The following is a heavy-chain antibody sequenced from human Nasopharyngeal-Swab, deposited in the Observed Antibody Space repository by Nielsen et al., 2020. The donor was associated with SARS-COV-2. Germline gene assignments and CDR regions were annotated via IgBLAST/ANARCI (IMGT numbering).Heavy chain of an antibody. CDR1: GFTFDDYT. V-gene: IGHV3-43*01. Sequence: GESLKISCAASGFTFDDYTMHWVRQAPGKGLEWVSLISWDGGSTYYADSVKGRFTISRDNAKNSLYLQMNSLRAEDTALYYCARDTRTLVLMSLGDAFDIWGQGTMVTVSS. J-gene: IGHJ3*02. CDR3: ARDTRTLVLMSLGDAFDI. D-gene: IGHD3-16*01. CDR2: ISWDGGST.